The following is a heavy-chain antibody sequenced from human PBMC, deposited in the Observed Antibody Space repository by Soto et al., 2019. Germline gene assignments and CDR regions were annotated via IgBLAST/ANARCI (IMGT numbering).Heavy chain of an antibody. CDR2: IIPMFGTA. Sequence: QVQLVQSGAEVKKPGSSVKVSCKASGDTFSSYAINWVRQAPGQGLEWMGGIIPMFGTANYAQKFKGRVTITAGESTRTVYMGLSSLRSEDTAVYYCARVGPAHYYDSSGYYSPLDYWGQGTLVTVSS. CDR1: GDTFSSYA. CDR3: ARVGPAHYYDSSGYYSPLDY. D-gene: IGHD3-22*01. V-gene: IGHV1-69*01. J-gene: IGHJ4*02.